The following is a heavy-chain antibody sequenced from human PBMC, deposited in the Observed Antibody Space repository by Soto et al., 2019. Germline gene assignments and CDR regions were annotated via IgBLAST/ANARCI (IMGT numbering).Heavy chain of an antibody. V-gene: IGHV4-34*01. CDR3: ARDWYYYYYGMDV. CDR1: GGSFSCYY. Sequence: SETLSLTCAVYGGSFSCYYWSWIRQPPGKGLEWIGEINHSGSTNYNPSLKSRVTISVDTSKSQFSLKLSSVTAADTAVYYCARDWYYYYYGMDVWGQGTTVTVSS. CDR2: INHSGST. J-gene: IGHJ6*02.